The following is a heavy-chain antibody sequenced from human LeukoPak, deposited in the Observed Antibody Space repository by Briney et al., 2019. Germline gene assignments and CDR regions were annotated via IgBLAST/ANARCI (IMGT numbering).Heavy chain of an antibody. Sequence: GGSLRLSCAASGFTFSSYAMHWVRQAPGKGLEWVSGINWNGGSTGYADSVKGRFTISRDHAKNSLYLQMNSLRAEDTALYYCARYCSGGSCYGREDAFDIWGQGTMVTVSS. CDR1: GFTFSSYA. D-gene: IGHD2-15*01. J-gene: IGHJ3*02. CDR3: ARYCSGGSCYGREDAFDI. CDR2: INWNGGST. V-gene: IGHV3-20*04.